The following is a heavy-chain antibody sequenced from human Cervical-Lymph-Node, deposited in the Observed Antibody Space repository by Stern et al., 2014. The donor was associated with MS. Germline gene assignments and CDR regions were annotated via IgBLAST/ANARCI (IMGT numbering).Heavy chain of an antibody. Sequence: VQLEESGAEVKKPGSSVKISCKASGGTFTNYAISWVRQAPGQGPEWMGRIISMLDIAYYAQECQGSVTLTADKSTSTAYMEVSSVRSEDTAIYYGARGGDGEKNGLMDYWGQGTLVTVSS. D-gene: IGHD2-21*02. V-gene: IGHV1-69*09. CDR2: IISMLDIA. CDR3: ARGGDGEKNGLMDY. J-gene: IGHJ4*02. CDR1: GGTFTNYA.